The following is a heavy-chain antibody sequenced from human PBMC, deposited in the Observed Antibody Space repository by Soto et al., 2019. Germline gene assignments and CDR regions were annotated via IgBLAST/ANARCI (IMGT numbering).Heavy chain of an antibody. CDR3: AKDSGYSSSPRDHFAY. D-gene: IGHD6-6*01. J-gene: IGHJ4*02. Sequence: GGSLRLSCAASGFTFSSYGMHWVRQAPGKGLEWVAVISYDGSNKYYADSVKGRFTISRDNSKNTLYLQMNSLRAEDTAVYYCAKDSGYSSSPRDHFAYWGQGTLVTVSS. V-gene: IGHV3-30*18. CDR2: ISYDGSNK. CDR1: GFTFSSYG.